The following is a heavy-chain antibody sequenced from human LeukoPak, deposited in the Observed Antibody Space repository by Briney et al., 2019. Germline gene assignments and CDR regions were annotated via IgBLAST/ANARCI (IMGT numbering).Heavy chain of an antibody. J-gene: IGHJ4*02. Sequence: SETLSLTCAVYGGSFSGYYWSWIRQPPGKGLEWIGEINHSGSTNYNPSLKSRVTISVDTSKNQFSLKLSSVTAADTAVYYCARLQRISPDYWGQGTLVTVSS. CDR1: GGSFSGYY. CDR3: ARLQRISPDY. CDR2: INHSGST. V-gene: IGHV4-34*01.